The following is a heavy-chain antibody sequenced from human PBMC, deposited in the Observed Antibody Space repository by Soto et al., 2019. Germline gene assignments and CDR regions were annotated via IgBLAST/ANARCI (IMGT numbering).Heavy chain of an antibody. J-gene: IGHJ3*02. CDR2: FDPEDGET. V-gene: IGHV1-24*01. CDR3: ATDSRFLDFPSKVYAFDI. Sequence: GASVKVSCKVSGYTLTELSMHWVRQAPGKGLEWMGGFDPEDGETIYAQKFQGRVTMTEDTSTDTAYMELSSLRSEDTAVYYCATDSRFLDFPSKVYAFDIWGQGTMVT. CDR1: GYTLTELS. D-gene: IGHD3-3*01.